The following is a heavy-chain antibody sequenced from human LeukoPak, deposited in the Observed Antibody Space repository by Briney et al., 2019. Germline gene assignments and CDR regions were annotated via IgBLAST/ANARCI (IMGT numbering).Heavy chain of an antibody. CDR1: GFTFSNYW. J-gene: IGHJ4*02. V-gene: IGHV3-7*01. D-gene: IGHD3-22*01. CDR3: ARGPTMSYYDSSGYYGIDY. Sequence: GGSLRLSCAASGFTFSNYWMSWVRQAPGKGLECVTNIDQDGSDKYYVDSVRGRFTISRDSATNSLYLQMNSLRAEDTAVYYCARGPTMSYYDSSGYYGIDYWGQGTLVTDSS. CDR2: IDQDGSDK.